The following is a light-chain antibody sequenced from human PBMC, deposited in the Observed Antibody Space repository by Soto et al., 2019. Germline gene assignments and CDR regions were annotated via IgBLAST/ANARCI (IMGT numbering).Light chain of an antibody. J-gene: IGLJ2*01. V-gene: IGLV1-44*01. CDR2: NNN. Sequence: QSVLTQPPSASGTPGQRVTLSCSGSSSNVGTNHVNWYQQLPGTAPKLLMQNNNERPSGVPDRFSGSKSGTSASLAISGLQSEDEGDYYCATWDDSLDGPVFGGGTKVTVL. CDR3: ATWDDSLDGPV. CDR1: SSNVGTNH.